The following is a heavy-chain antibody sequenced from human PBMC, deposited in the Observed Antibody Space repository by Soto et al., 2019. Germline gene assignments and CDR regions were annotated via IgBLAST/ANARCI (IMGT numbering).Heavy chain of an antibody. J-gene: IGHJ4*02. D-gene: IGHD2-2*01. CDR1: GFTFSSYA. CDR3: AKSIVLVPAATLNRPPY. CDR2: ISGSGGST. V-gene: IGHV3-23*01. Sequence: PGGSLRLSCAASGFTFSSYAMSWIRQAPGKGLEWVSAISGSGGSTYYADSVKGRFTISRDNSKNTLYLQMNSLRAEDTAVYYCAKSIVLVPAATLNRPPYWGQGTLVTVSS.